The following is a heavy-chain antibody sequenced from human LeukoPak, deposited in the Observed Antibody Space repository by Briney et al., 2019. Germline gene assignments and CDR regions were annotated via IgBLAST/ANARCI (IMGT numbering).Heavy chain of an antibody. V-gene: IGHV1-8*01. CDR2: MNPNSGNT. Sequence: ASVKVSCTASGYTFTSYDINWVRQATGQGLEWMGWMNPNSGNTGYAQKFQGRVTMTRNTSISTAYMELSSLRSEDTAVYYCARGLYSSGWYLFDYWGQGTLVTVSS. CDR1: GYTFTSYD. J-gene: IGHJ4*02. CDR3: ARGLYSSGWYLFDY. D-gene: IGHD6-19*01.